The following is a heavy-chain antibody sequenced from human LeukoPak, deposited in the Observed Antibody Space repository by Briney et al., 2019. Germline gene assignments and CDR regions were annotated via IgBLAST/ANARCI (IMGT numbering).Heavy chain of an antibody. J-gene: IGHJ5*02. CDR2: IHNSGST. V-gene: IGHV4-31*03. CDR3: ARVDGSGSKRWFDP. CDR1: GGSITSGGFY. D-gene: IGHD3-10*01. Sequence: SETLSLTCSVSGGSITSGGFYWSWIRQHPGQGLEWIGYIHNSGSTYYNPSLQSRAIISLDTSKSQFSLQLNSVTAADTAVYYCARVDGSGSKRWFDPWGQGARSPSPQ.